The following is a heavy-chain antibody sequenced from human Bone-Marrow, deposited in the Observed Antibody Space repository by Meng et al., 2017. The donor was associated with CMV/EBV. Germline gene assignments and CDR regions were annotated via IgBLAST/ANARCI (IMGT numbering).Heavy chain of an antibody. CDR1: GFTFSSYA. CDR3: ASIVGASIDY. J-gene: IGHJ4*02. Sequence: GGSLRLSCAASGFTFSSYAMHWVRQAPGKGLEWVAVISYDGSNKYYADSVKGRFTISRDNSKNTLYLQMNSLRAEDTAVYYCASIVGASIDYCGQGTLVTVSS. V-gene: IGHV3-30*04. CDR2: ISYDGSNK. D-gene: IGHD1-26*01.